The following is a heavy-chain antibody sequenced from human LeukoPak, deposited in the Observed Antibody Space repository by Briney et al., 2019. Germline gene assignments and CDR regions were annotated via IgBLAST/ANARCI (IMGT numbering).Heavy chain of an antibody. Sequence: ASVKVSCKASGYTFPSYFMHWVRQAPGQGLEWMGIIDPTGGSTTYAQKFQGRVTMTRDTSTSTVYMELSSLRSDDTAVYYCARTAARRFDYWGQGTLVTVSS. V-gene: IGHV1-46*01. J-gene: IGHJ4*02. CDR3: ARTAARRFDY. D-gene: IGHD6-6*01. CDR1: GYTFPSYF. CDR2: IDPTGGST.